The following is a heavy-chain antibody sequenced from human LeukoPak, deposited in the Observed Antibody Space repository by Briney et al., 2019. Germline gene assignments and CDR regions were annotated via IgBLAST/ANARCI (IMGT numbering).Heavy chain of an antibody. CDR2: ISAYNGNT. Sequence: ASVKVSCKASGYTFTSYGISWVRQASGQGLEWMGWISAYNGNTNYAQKLQGRVTMTTDTSTSTAYMELRSLRSDDTAVYYCARDAAWYGSGSYYLFDWGQGTLVTVPS. J-gene: IGHJ4*02. CDR1: GYTFTSYG. V-gene: IGHV1-18*01. D-gene: IGHD3-10*01. CDR3: ARDAAWYGSGSYYLFD.